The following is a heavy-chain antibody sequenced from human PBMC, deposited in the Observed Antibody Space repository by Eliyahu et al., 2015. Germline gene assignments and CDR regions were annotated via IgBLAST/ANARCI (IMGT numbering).Heavy chain of an antibody. CDR2: ISYDGNSE. Sequence: QVQLVQSGGGVVQTGQSLRLSCXASKFXLXIXEMHWVRQAPGKGLQWVXTISYDGNSERYADSLKGRFTVSGDSSRNTLYLEMSSLRVEDTAVYYCATSGGSGSYLRYHYMDVWGKGTAVTVSS. V-gene: IGHV3-30*03. D-gene: IGHD3-10*01. CDR1: KFXLXIXE. CDR3: ATSGGSGSYLRYHYMDV. J-gene: IGHJ6*03.